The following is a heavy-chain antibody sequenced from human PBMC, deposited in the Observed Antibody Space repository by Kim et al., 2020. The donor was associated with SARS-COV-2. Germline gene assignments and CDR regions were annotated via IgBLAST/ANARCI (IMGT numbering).Heavy chain of an antibody. J-gene: IGHJ4*02. CDR3: ARPSDILTGYYPFDY. V-gene: IGHV1-69*13. D-gene: IGHD3-9*01. CDR1: GGTFSSYA. Sequence: SVKVSCKASGGTFSSYAISWVRQAPGQGLEWMGGIIPIFGTANYAQKFQGRVTITADESTSTAYMELSSLRSEDTAVYYCARPSDILTGYYPFDYWGQGTLVTVSS. CDR2: IIPIFGTA.